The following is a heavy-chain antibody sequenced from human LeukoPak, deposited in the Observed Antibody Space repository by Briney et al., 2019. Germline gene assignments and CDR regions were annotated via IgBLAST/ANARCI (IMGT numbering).Heavy chain of an antibody. Sequence: GGSLRLSCAASGFTFDDYAMHWVRQAPGKGLEWVSGISWNSGSIGYADSVKGRFTISRDNAKNSLYLQMHSLRAEDTALYYCAKQRGQQLVPWWRGFDYWGQGTLVTVSS. CDR1: GFTFDDYA. D-gene: IGHD6-13*01. V-gene: IGHV3-9*01. CDR2: ISWNSGSI. J-gene: IGHJ4*02. CDR3: AKQRGQQLVPWWRGFDY.